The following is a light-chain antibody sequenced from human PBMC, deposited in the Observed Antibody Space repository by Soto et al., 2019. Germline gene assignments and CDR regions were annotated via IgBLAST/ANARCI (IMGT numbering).Light chain of an antibody. CDR2: GAS. Sequence: EIVLTQPPGTLSLSPGERATLSCRASQSVSSSYLAWYQQKPGQAPRLLIYGASSRATGIPDRFSGSGSGTDFTLTISRLEPEDFAVYYCQQYCGSPPYTFGQGTKLEIK. CDR3: QQYCGSPPYT. V-gene: IGKV3-20*01. CDR1: QSVSSSY. J-gene: IGKJ2*01.